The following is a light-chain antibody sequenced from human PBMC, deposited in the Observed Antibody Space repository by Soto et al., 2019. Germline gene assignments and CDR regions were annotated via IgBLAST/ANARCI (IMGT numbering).Light chain of an antibody. CDR1: QSIAMY. CDR2: GAS. V-gene: IGKV1-39*01. J-gene: IGKJ3*01. Sequence: DIQMTQSPSSLSASIGDRVTITCRASQSIAMYLNWYQQKPGKAPNLLIFGASSSRSGAPSRFSAGGSCTDCTPTISSLQPEDVATYYCHESYRTLPTFGPGTKVYSK. CDR3: HESYRTLPT.